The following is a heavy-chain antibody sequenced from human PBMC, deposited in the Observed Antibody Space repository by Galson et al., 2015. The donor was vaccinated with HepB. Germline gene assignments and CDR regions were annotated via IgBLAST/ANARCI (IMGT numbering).Heavy chain of an antibody. CDR1: GGTFSSYA. Sequence: SVKVSCKASGGTFSSYAISWVRQAPGQGLGWMGGIIPIFGTANYAQKFQGRVTITADESTSTAYMELSSLGSEDTAVYYCAGSRSIAVAANFDYWGQGTLVTVSS. CDR3: AGSRSIAVAANFDY. J-gene: IGHJ4*02. V-gene: IGHV1-69*13. D-gene: IGHD6-19*01. CDR2: IIPIFGTA.